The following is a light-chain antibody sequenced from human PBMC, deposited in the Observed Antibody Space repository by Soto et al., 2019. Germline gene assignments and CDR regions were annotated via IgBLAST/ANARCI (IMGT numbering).Light chain of an antibody. CDR2: HAS. CDR3: QQYRTYS. V-gene: IGKV1-5*01. Sequence: DIQMTQSPSTLSASVGDRVTMTCRASQSIRSWLAWYQQRPGTAPKLLIYHASILETAVPSRFSGNGSGTEFTLTISSLQPGDFATYYCQQYRTYSFGQGSRVEIK. J-gene: IGKJ1*01. CDR1: QSIRSW.